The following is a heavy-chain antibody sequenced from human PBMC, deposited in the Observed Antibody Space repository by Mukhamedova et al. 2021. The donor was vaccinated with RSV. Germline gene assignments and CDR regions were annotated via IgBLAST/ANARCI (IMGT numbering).Heavy chain of an antibody. V-gene: IGHV5-51*01. CDR3: ARPTELLDAFDI. CDR2: HPGDSDT. J-gene: IGHJ3*02. D-gene: IGHD1-26*01. Sequence: HPGDSDTRYSPSFQGQVTISADQSITTAYLQWSSLKASDTAIYYYARPTELLDAFDIWGQGTMVTVSS.